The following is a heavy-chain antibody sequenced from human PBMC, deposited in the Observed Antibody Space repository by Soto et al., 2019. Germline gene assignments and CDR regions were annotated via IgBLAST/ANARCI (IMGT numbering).Heavy chain of an antibody. CDR3: ARGGGSYLDYYYYGMDV. Sequence: ASVKVSCKASGYTFTGYYMHWVGQAPGQGLEWMGWINPNSGGTNYAQKFQGWVTMTRDTSISTAYMELSRLRSDDTAVYYCARGGGSYLDYYYYGMDVWGQGTTVTVSS. V-gene: IGHV1-2*04. CDR2: INPNSGGT. CDR1: GYTFTGYY. J-gene: IGHJ6*02. D-gene: IGHD1-26*01.